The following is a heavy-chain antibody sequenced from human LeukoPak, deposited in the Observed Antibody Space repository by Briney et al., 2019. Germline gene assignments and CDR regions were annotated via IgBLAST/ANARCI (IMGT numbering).Heavy chain of an antibody. CDR1: GFTFSSYA. CDR3: ARVGGSGSYCDS. J-gene: IGHJ4*02. CDR2: ISGSGGST. D-gene: IGHD3-10*01. Sequence: GGSLRLSCAASGFTFSSYAMSWVRQAPGKGLEWVSAISGSGGSTYYADSVKGRFTISRDNAKNSLYLQMNSLRAEDTAVYYCARVGGSGSYCDSWGQGTLVTVSS. V-gene: IGHV3-23*01.